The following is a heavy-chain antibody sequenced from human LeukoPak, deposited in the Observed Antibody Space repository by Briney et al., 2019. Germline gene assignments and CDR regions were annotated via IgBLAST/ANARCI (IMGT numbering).Heavy chain of an antibody. CDR3: ARGSEVTTIDY. D-gene: IGHD4-17*01. Sequence: ASVKVPCKASGYTFTGYYMHWVRQAPGQGLEWMGWINPNSGGTNYAQKFQGRVTMTRDTSISTAYMDLSRLRSDDTAFYYCARGSEVTTIDYWGQGTLVTVSS. CDR1: GYTFTGYY. J-gene: IGHJ4*02. CDR2: INPNSGGT. V-gene: IGHV1-2*02.